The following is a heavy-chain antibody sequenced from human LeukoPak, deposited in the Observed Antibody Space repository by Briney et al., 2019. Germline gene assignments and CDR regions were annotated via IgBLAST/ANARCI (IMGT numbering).Heavy chain of an antibody. CDR1: GGSVGSGSCY. CDR2: IYYSGST. CDR3: ARGLGYSYGYSDY. J-gene: IGHJ4*02. Sequence: SETLSLTCTVSGGSVGSGSCYWSWIRQPPGKGLEWIGYIYYSGSTNYNPSLKSRVTISVYTSKNQFSLKLSSVTAADTAVYYCARGLGYSYGYSDYWGQGTLVTVSS. V-gene: IGHV4-61*01. D-gene: IGHD5-18*01.